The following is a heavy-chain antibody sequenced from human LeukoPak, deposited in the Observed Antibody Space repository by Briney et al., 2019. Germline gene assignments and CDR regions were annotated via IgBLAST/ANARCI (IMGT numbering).Heavy chain of an antibody. CDR1: GGTFSSYA. V-gene: IGHV1-69*05. J-gene: IGHJ5*02. D-gene: IGHD3-3*01. CDR3: ARDIGTKEYYDFWSGYNNWFDP. Sequence: SVKVSCKASGGTFSSYAISWVRQAPGQGLEWMGGIIPIFGTANYAQKFQGRVTITTDESTSTAYMELSSLRSEDTAVYYCARDIGTKEYYDFWSGYNNWFDPWGQGTLVTVSS. CDR2: IIPIFGTA.